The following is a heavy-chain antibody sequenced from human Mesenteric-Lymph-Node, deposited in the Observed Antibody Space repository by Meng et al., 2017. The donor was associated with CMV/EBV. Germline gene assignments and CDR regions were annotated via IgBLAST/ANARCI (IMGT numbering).Heavy chain of an antibody. CDR2: INPNSGDT. D-gene: IGHD6-13*01. V-gene: IGHV1-2*02. Sequence: ASVKVSCKASGYTFAGHYMHWVRPAPGQGLEWMGYINPNSGDTIYAQKFQGRVTMTRDTSISTAYMEVTRLRSDDTAVYYCARDPVSSSWHQILYYGLDVWGQGTTVTVSS. J-gene: IGHJ6*02. CDR1: GYTFAGHY. CDR3: ARDPVSSSWHQILYYGLDV.